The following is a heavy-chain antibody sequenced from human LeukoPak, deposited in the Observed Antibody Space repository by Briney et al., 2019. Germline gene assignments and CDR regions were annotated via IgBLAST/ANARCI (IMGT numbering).Heavy chain of an antibody. D-gene: IGHD1-26*01. Sequence: GASVKVSCKASGGTFRTYAISWVRQTPGQGLEWMGRITPIFGSPEYSQKFQGRVTISADDSSTTVHMEVRSLTSEDTAVYYCARVLGGTRPYYALDVWGQGTTVTVSS. J-gene: IGHJ6*02. CDR1: GGTFRTYA. V-gene: IGHV1-69*13. CDR3: ARVLGGTRPYYALDV. CDR2: ITPIFGSP.